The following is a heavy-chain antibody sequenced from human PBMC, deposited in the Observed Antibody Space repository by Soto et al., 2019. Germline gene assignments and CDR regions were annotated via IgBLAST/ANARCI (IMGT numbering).Heavy chain of an antibody. CDR1: GYTFTSYA. CDR3: ERLVELLPSWYFDL. D-gene: IGHD2-15*01. V-gene: IGHV1-3*01. CDR2: INAGNGNT. J-gene: IGHJ2*01. Sequence: QVQLVQSGAEVKKPGASVKVSCKASGYTFTSYAMHWVRQAPGQRLEWMGWINAGNGNTKYSQKFQGRVTITRDTSASTAYMELSSLRSEDTAVYYCERLVELLPSWYFDLWGRGTLVTVSS.